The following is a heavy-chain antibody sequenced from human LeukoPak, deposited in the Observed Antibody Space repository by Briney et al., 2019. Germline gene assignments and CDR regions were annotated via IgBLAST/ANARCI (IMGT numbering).Heavy chain of an antibody. CDR1: GFTFTSSA. Sequence: SVKVSCKASGFTFTSSAMQWVRQARGQRLEWIGWIVVGSGNTNYAQKFQERVTITRDMSTSTAYMELSSLRSEDTAVYYCARDASLGYCSSTSCYKSPDYYYYYMDVWGKGTTVTVSS. V-gene: IGHV1-58*02. CDR2: IVVGSGNT. D-gene: IGHD2-2*02. CDR3: ARDASLGYCSSTSCYKSPDYYYYYMDV. J-gene: IGHJ6*03.